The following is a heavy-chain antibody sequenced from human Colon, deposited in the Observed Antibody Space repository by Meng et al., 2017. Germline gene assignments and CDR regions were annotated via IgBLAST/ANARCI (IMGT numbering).Heavy chain of an antibody. V-gene: IGHV5-51*01. Sequence: GESLKISCQGSGYIFTNYWVAWVRQMPGKGLEWMEIIYPGDSEIRYSPSFQGQVSISADKSISTAHLQWSSLKASDTAVYYCARGYYYDKSGYSFDHWGQGTLVTVSS. CDR2: IYPGDSEI. J-gene: IGHJ4*02. CDR3: ARGYYYDKSGYSFDH. D-gene: IGHD3-22*01. CDR1: GYIFTNYW.